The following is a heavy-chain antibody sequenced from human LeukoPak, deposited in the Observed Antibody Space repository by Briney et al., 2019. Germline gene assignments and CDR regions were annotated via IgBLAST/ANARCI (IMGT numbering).Heavy chain of an antibody. V-gene: IGHV3-7*03. Sequence: GGSLRLSCAASGFTFSGYWMSWVRQAPGKGLEWVANIDQDGSEKYYVDSVKGRFTISKDNAKNSLFLQMNSLRAEDTAVCYCARVLETPDHWGQGTLVTVSS. D-gene: IGHD1-1*01. CDR3: ARVLETPDH. J-gene: IGHJ4*02. CDR1: GFTFSGYW. CDR2: IDQDGSEK.